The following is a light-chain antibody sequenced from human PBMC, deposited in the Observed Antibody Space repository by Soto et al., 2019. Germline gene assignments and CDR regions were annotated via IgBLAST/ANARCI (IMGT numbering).Light chain of an antibody. CDR2: DDS. V-gene: IGLV3-21*02. J-gene: IGLJ2*01. Sequence: SSELTQPPSVSVAPGQTARITCGGKNIGSKSVHWYQQKPGQAPVLVVYDDSDRPSGIPERFSGSNSGNTATLTISRVEAGDEADYYCQVWDSSSDHVVFGGGTQLTVL. CDR3: QVWDSSSDHVV. CDR1: NIGSKS.